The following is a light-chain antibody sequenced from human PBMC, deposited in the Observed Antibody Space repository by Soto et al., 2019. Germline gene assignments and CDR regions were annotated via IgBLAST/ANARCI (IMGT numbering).Light chain of an antibody. Sequence: SQDISSWLAWYQQTPGRVPKLLIYATSKLQPGVPTRFSGSGSGTNFTLTISSLHPADFATYYCQQANSFPITFGQGTRLEIK. V-gene: IGKV1-12*01. CDR2: ATS. CDR1: QDISSW. CDR3: QQANSFPIT. J-gene: IGKJ5*01.